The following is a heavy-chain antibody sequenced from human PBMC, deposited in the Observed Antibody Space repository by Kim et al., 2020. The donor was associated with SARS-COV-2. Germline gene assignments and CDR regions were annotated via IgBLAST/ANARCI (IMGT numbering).Heavy chain of an antibody. J-gene: IGHJ6*02. D-gene: IGHD3-16*01. CDR3: TRGGGVDYYGMDV. V-gene: IGHV1-2*02. Sequence: NYAQNFQARVTMTRDRSTSTAYMEVRRLRLDDTAVYYCTRGGGVDYYGMDVWGQGTTVTVSS.